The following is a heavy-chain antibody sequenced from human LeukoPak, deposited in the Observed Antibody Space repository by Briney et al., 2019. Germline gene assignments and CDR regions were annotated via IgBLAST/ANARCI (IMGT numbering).Heavy chain of an antibody. CDR2: IASSGSYI. D-gene: IGHD2-2*02. CDR3: ARESGGYCSTTSCYKGYFDY. V-gene: IGHV3-21*01. J-gene: IGHJ4*02. Sequence: SGGSLRLSCAASGFTFSSYSMNWVRQAPGKGLEWLSSIASSGSYIYYADSVKGRFTISRDNAKHSLYLQMNSLGAEDTAVYYCARESGGYCSTTSCYKGYFDYWGQVTLVTVSS. CDR1: GFTFSSYS.